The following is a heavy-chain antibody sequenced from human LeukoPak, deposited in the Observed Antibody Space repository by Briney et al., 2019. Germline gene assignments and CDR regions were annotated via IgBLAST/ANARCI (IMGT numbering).Heavy chain of an antibody. CDR3: ARGVCSGGSCYSEWNY. CDR2: INYSGST. J-gene: IGHJ4*02. V-gene: IGHV4-34*01. Sequence: PSETLSLTCAVYGGSFSGYYWCWIRQPPGKGLEWIGEINYSGSTNYNPSLKSRVTISVDTSKNQFSLKLSSVTAADTAVYYCARGVCSGGSCYSEWNYWGQGTLVTVSS. D-gene: IGHD2-15*01. CDR1: GGSFSGYY.